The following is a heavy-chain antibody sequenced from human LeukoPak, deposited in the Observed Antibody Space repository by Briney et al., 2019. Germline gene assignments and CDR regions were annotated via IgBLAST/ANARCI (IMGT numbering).Heavy chain of an antibody. J-gene: IGHJ4*02. CDR3: AKDIRWELLQGSYFDY. CDR1: GFTFDDYA. D-gene: IGHD1-26*01. CDR2: ISWNSGSI. Sequence: PGGSLRLSCAASGFTFDDYAMHWVRQAPGKGLEWVSGISWNSGSIGYADSVKGRFTISRDNAKNSLYLQMNSLRAEDTALYYCAKDIRWELLQGSYFDYWGQGTLVTVSS. V-gene: IGHV3-9*01.